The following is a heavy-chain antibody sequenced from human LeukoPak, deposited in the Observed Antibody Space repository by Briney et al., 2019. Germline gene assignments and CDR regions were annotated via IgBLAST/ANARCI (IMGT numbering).Heavy chain of an antibody. CDR2: ISAYNGNT. CDR3: ARLEQLWFPDAFDI. Sequence: GASVKVSCKASGYTFTSYGISWVRQAPGQGLEWMGWISAYNGNTNYAQKLQGRVTMTTDTSTSTAYMELRSLGSDDTAVYYCARLEQLWFPDAFDIWGQGTMVTVSS. J-gene: IGHJ3*02. CDR1: GYTFTSYG. D-gene: IGHD5-18*01. V-gene: IGHV1-18*01.